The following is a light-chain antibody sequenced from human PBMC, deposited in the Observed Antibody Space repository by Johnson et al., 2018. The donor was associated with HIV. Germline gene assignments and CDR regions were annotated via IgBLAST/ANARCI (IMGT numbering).Light chain of an antibody. J-gene: IGLJ1*01. CDR2: DNN. Sequence: QAVLTQPPSVSAAPGQKVTIYCSGSRSNIGNNYVSWYQQLPGTAPKLLIYDNNKRPSGIPDRFSGSKSGTSATLGITGLQTGDEADYYCGTWDSSLSAYVFGTGTKVTVL. CDR3: GTWDSSLSAYV. V-gene: IGLV1-51*01. CDR1: RSNIGNNY.